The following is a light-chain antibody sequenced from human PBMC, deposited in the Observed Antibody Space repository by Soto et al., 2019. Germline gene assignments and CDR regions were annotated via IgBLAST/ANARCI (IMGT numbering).Light chain of an antibody. J-gene: IGLJ2*01. CDR1: NIGSKS. V-gene: IGLV3-21*04. CDR2: YDS. CDR3: QVWDSSSDHPVV. Sequence: SYELTQPPSVSVAPGKTARLTCGGNNIGSKSVHWYQQKPGQAPVLVIYYDSDRPSGIPERFSGSNSGNTATLTISRVEAGDEADYYCQVWDSSSDHPVVFGGGTKLTVL.